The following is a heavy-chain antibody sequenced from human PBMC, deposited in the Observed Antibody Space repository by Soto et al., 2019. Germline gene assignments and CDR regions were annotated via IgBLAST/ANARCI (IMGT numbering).Heavy chain of an antibody. CDR2: ISGYSGNT. Sequence: QVQLVQSGAEVKKPGASVKVSCKASGYTFTSYGISWVRQAPGQGLEWMGWISGYSGNTNYAQWLQGRGTMTTDTSTSTAYMELRSLRSDDTAVYYCARVWLVDYAFDIWGQGTMVTVSS. J-gene: IGHJ3*02. V-gene: IGHV1-18*01. D-gene: IGHD6-19*01. CDR3: ARVWLVDYAFDI. CDR1: GYTFTSYG.